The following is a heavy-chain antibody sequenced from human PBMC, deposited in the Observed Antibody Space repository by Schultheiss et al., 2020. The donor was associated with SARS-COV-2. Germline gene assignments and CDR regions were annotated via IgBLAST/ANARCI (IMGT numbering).Heavy chain of an antibody. CDR3: ARGGGPHSSSSGGGIDYYYYGMDV. V-gene: IGHV3-66*01. J-gene: IGHJ6*02. CDR1: GFTFSSYA. Sequence: GGSLRLSCAASGFTFSSYAMTWVRQAPGKGLEWVSVIYSGGSTYYADSVKGRFTISRDNSKNTLYLQMNSLRAEDTAVYYCARGGGPHSSSSGGGIDYYYYGMDVWGQGTTVTVSS. CDR2: IYSGGST. D-gene: IGHD6-6*01.